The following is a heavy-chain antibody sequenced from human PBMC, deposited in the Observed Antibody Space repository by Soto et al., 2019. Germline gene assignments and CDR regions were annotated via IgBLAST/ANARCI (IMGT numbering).Heavy chain of an antibody. Sequence: LSLTCTVSGGSISSDDYYWSWIRQPPGKGLEWIGYIYYSGSTYYNPSLKSRVTISVDTSKNQFSLKLSSVTAADTAVYYCARDRSYDYVWGSYRSRAFDIWGQGTMVTVSS. CDR1: GGSISSDDYY. CDR2: IYYSGST. V-gene: IGHV4-30-4*01. CDR3: ARDRSYDYVWGSYRSRAFDI. J-gene: IGHJ3*02. D-gene: IGHD3-16*02.